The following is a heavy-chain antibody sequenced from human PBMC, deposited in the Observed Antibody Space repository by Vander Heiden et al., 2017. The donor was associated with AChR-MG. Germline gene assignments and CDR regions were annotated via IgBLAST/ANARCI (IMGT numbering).Heavy chain of an antibody. CDR1: GYIFTSYY. D-gene: IGHD3-16*01. Sequence: VKISCKASGYIFTSYYIHWVRQAPGQVFDWMGIINPSGGGPTYAQKFQGRVTMTKDTSTSTVYMELSSLRYEDTAVYYCVRAEGGNAFDIWGQGTMISVSS. V-gene: IGHV1-46*01. CDR3: VRAEGGNAFDI. CDR2: INPSGGGP. J-gene: IGHJ3*02.